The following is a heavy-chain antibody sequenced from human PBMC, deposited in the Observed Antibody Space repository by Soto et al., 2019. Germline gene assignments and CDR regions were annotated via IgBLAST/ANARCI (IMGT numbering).Heavy chain of an antibody. Sequence: QVQLVESGGGVVQPGRSLRLSCAASGFTFSSYGMHWVRQAPGKGLEWVALILYDGKKNYYADSVKGRFTISRDNSKNALHXQMNSLRAEDTAVYYCAKDEVLVEVVARDYYGMDVWGQGTTVTVSS. J-gene: IGHJ6*02. CDR2: ILYDGKKN. CDR3: AKDEVLVEVVARDYYGMDV. CDR1: GFTFSSYG. V-gene: IGHV3-30*18. D-gene: IGHD2-15*01.